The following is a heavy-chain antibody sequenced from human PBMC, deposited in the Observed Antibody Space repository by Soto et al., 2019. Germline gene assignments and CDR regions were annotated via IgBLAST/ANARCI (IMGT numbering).Heavy chain of an antibody. V-gene: IGHV3-23*01. Sequence: GGSMRLSCAASGLTFSSYAMSWVRQAPGKELEWVSAISGSGGSTYYADSVKGRFTISRDNSKNTLYLQMNSLSAEDTAVYYCASTIDIVVVPAAWNYYYGMDVWGQGTTVTVSS. CDR1: GLTFSSYA. D-gene: IGHD2-2*01. J-gene: IGHJ6*02. CDR2: ISGSGGST. CDR3: ASTIDIVVVPAAWNYYYGMDV.